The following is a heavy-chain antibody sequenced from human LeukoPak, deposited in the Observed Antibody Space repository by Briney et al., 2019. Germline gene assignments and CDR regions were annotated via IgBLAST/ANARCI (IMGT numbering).Heavy chain of an antibody. CDR1: GYSFSTYW. Sequence: GESLEISCKGSGYSFSTYWIGWVRQMPGEGLEWMGIIYPGDSDTRYSPSFQGQVTISADKSISTAYLQWSSLKASDTAIYYCARVGGAEYGSSPPFDYWGQGTLVTESS. CDR3: ARVGGAEYGSSPPFDY. V-gene: IGHV5-51*01. CDR2: IYPGDSDT. J-gene: IGHJ4*02. D-gene: IGHD6-13*01.